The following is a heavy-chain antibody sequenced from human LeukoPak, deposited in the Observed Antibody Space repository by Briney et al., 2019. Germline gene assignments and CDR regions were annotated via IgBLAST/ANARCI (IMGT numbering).Heavy chain of an antibody. Sequence: KTSEALSLTCTVSGGSISLYYWSWIRQPPGKGLEWIGYFYDTRSPKYNPSLERRVTISVDISRNQFSLNLTSVTAADTAVYYCARGRGSLTYWGQGTLATVSS. J-gene: IGHJ4*02. D-gene: IGHD3-10*01. CDR3: ARGRGSLTY. CDR2: FYDTRSP. V-gene: IGHV4-59*01. CDR1: GGSISLYY.